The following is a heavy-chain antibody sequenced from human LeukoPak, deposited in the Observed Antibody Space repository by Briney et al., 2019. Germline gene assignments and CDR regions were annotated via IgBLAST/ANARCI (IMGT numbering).Heavy chain of an antibody. Sequence: ASVKVSCTASGYIFTTYGISWVRQAPGQGLEWRGWISAYNGNTNYAQKLQGRVTMTTDTSTDTAYMELRSLRSDDTAVYYCARDLGYYCSGGSCYPYYYYGMDVWGQGTTVTVSS. J-gene: IGHJ6*02. V-gene: IGHV1-18*01. CDR3: ARDLGYYCSGGSCYPYYYYGMDV. CDR1: GYIFTTYG. D-gene: IGHD2-15*01. CDR2: ISAYNGNT.